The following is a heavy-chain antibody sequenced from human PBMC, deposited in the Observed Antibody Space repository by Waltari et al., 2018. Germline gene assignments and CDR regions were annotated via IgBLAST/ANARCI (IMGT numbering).Heavy chain of an antibody. CDR2: LDPEDGET. V-gene: IGHV1-24*01. Sequence: QVQLVQSGAEVKKPGASVKVSCKVSGYTLTELSMHWVRQAPGKGLEWMGGLDPEDGETNYEQKFQGRVTITADKSTSTGYMELSSLRSEDTAVYYCATVGGADFGFDYWGQGTLVTVSS. D-gene: IGHD1-26*01. J-gene: IGHJ4*02. CDR3: ATVGGADFGFDY. CDR1: GYTLTELS.